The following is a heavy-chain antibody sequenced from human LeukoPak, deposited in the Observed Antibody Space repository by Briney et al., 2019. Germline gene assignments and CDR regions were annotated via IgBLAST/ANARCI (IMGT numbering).Heavy chain of an antibody. CDR2: IYPGDSDT. D-gene: IGHD3-10*01. J-gene: IGHJ3*02. CDR1: GYSFTSYW. CDR3: ARPRMVRGVIGAFDI. V-gene: IGHV5-51*01. Sequence: GESLKISWKGSGYSFTSYWIGWVRQMPGKGLEWMGIIYPGDSDTRYSPSFQGQVTISADKSISTAYLQWSSLKASDTAMYYCARPRMVRGVIGAFDIWGRGTMVTVSS.